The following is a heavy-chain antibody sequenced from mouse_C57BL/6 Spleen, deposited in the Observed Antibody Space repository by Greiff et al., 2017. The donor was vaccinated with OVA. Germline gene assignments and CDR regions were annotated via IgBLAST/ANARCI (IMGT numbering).Heavy chain of an antibody. V-gene: IGHV1-22*01. CDR3: AREFTVDYFDY. CDR1: GYTFTDYN. D-gene: IGHD1-1*01. J-gene: IGHJ2*01. CDR2: INPNNGGT. Sequence: DVKLQESGPELVKPGASVKMSCKASGYTFTDYNMHWVKQSHGKSLEWIGYINPNNGGTSYNQKFKGKATLTVNKSSSTAYMELRSLTSEDSAVYYCAREFTVDYFDYWGQGTTLTVSS.